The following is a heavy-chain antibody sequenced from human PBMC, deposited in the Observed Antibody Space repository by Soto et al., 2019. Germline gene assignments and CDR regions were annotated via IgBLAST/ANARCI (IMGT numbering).Heavy chain of an antibody. CDR2: INSDGSST. CDR3: ARRRGSSGWKTNFAY. J-gene: IGHJ4*02. CDR1: GFTFSSYW. D-gene: IGHD6-19*01. V-gene: IGHV3-74*01. Sequence: GGSLRLSCAASGFTFSSYWMHWVRQAPGKGLVWVSRINSDGSSTTYADSVKGRFTISRDNAKNTLYLQMNSLRAEDTAVYYCARRRGSSGWKTNFAYWGRGTLVTVSS.